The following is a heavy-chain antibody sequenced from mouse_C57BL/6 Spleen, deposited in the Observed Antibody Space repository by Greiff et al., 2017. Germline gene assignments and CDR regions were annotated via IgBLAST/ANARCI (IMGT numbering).Heavy chain of an antibody. Sequence: EVKLQESGGGLVKPGGSLKLSCAASGFTFSSYTMSWVRQTPEKRLEWVATISGGGGNTYYPDSVKGRFTISRDNAKNTLYLQMSSLRSEDTALYYCARQGYVGAMDYWGQGTSVTVSS. CDR3: ARQGYVGAMDY. CDR1: GFTFSSYT. CDR2: ISGGGGNT. J-gene: IGHJ4*01. V-gene: IGHV5-9*01. D-gene: IGHD2-10*02.